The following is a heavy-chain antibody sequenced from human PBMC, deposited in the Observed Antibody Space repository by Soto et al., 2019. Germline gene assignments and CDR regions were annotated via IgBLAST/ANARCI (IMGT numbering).Heavy chain of an antibody. V-gene: IGHV3-66*01. D-gene: IGHD3-3*01. CDR2: IYAGGHT. CDR1: GTTVSSSY. J-gene: IGHJ4*02. CDR3: ALFWSGYLDH. Sequence: EVQLVQSGGGVVPPGGSLRLSCAVSGTTVSSSYMSWVRQAAGKGLEWVSVIYAGGHTHYSDSVKGRFTVSRDTPNTTLHLQMNDLRAEDAAIYYCALFWSGYLDHWGPGALVTVSS.